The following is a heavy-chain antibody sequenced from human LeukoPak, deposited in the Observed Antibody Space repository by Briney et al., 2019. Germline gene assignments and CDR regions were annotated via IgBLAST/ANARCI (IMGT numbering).Heavy chain of an antibody. D-gene: IGHD6-19*01. CDR2: ISWNSGSI. CDR1: GFTFDDYA. V-gene: IGHV3-9*01. CDR3: ANTHSSGWYHFDY. Sequence: GRSLRLSCAASGFTFDDYAMHWVRQAPGKGLEWVSGISWNSGSIGYADSVKGRFTISRDNSKNTLYLQMNSLRAEDTAVYYCANTHSSGWYHFDYWGQGTLVTVSS. J-gene: IGHJ4*02.